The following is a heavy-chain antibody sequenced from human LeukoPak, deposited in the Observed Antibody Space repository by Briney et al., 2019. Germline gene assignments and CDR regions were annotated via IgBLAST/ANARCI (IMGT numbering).Heavy chain of an antibody. CDR2: IYPGDSDT. D-gene: IGHD5-18*01. V-gene: IGHV5-51*01. J-gene: IGHJ5*02. Sequence: GESLKISCKGSGYSFTSYWIGWVRQMPGKGLEWMGIIYPGDSDTRYSPSFQGQVTISADKSISTAYLQWSSLKASDTAMYYCARLSSDTAMVTSGGDNWFDPWGQGTLVTVSS. CDR1: GYSFTSYW. CDR3: ARLSSDTAMVTSGGDNWFDP.